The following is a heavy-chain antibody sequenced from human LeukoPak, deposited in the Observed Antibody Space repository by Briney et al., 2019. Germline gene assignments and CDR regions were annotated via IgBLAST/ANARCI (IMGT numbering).Heavy chain of an antibody. V-gene: IGHV3-73*01. CDR3: TILPYDSSGYYPFDY. J-gene: IGHJ4*02. CDR2: IRSKANSYAT. CDR1: GFTFSGSA. D-gene: IGHD3-22*01. Sequence: GGSLRLSCAASGFTFSGSAMHWVRQASGKGLEWVGRIRSKANSYATAYAASVKGRFTISRDDSKNTAYLQMNSLKTEDTAVYYCTILPYDSSGYYPFDYWGQGTLVTVSS.